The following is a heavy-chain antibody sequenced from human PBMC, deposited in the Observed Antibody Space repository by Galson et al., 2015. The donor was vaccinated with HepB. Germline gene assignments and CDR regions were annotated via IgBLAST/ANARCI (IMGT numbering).Heavy chain of an antibody. J-gene: IGHJ4*02. D-gene: IGHD5-12*01. Sequence: LRLSCAASGFTFSSYSMNWVRQAPGKGLEWVSYISSSSSTIYYADSVKGRFTISRDNAKNSLYLQMNSLRDEDTAVYYCAAGYSGHLDYWGQGTLVTVSS. CDR1: GFTFSSYS. V-gene: IGHV3-48*02. CDR3: AAGYSGHLDY. CDR2: ISSSSSTI.